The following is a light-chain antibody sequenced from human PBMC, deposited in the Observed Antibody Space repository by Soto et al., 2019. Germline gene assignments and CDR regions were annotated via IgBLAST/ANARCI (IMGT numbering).Light chain of an antibody. J-gene: IGLJ1*01. CDR2: DVS. Sequence: QSVLTQPASVSGSPGQSITISCTGTSSDVGGYNYVSWYQQHPGKAPKLMIYDVSNRLSGVSNRFSGSKSGNTASPTISGLQAEDEADYYCSSYTSSSTPDVFGTGTKLTVL. V-gene: IGLV2-14*03. CDR1: SSDVGGYNY. CDR3: SSYTSSSTPDV.